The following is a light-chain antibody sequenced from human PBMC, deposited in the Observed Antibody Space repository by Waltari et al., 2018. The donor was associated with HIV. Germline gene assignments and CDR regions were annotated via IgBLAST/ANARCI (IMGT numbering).Light chain of an antibody. CDR1: TSNIGTNV. CDR3: ATWDDTPTGHVL. Sequence: QSVLAQPPSVSGTPGHRVTISCSGTTSNIGTNVVNWYQQVPGTAPKLLISSNNQRPSGVPDRFSGFKSGTSASLAINGLQSEDEADYYCATWDDTPTGHVLFGGGTKVTVL. CDR2: SNN. V-gene: IGLV1-44*01. J-gene: IGLJ2*01.